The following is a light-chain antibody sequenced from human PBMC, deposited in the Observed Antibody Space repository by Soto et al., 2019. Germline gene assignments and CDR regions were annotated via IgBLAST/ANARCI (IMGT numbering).Light chain of an antibody. CDR1: QSVFYSSNNKNY. CDR2: WAS. CDR3: QQYYDTPIT. Sequence: DIVMTQSPDSLAVSLGERATINCKSSQSVFYSSNNKNYLAWFQQKPGQPPKLLIYWASARESGVPDRFSGSGSGTDFTLTIGSLQAEDVAVYYCQQYYDTPITFGQGTRLEIK. J-gene: IGKJ5*01. V-gene: IGKV4-1*01.